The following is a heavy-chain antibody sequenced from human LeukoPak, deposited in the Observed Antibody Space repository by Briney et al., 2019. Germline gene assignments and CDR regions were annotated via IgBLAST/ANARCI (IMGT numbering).Heavy chain of an antibody. V-gene: IGHV4-39*07. CDR2: IYYSGSS. D-gene: IGHD3-3*01. Sequence: PSETLSLTCTVSGVSINNSRYYWGWIRQPPGKGLEWIGTIYYSGSSFYNPSLRSRVTISVDTSKNQFSLKLSSVTAADTAVYFCARDVGIFSEGWGQGTLVTVSS. CDR1: GVSINNSRYY. J-gene: IGHJ4*02. CDR3: ARDVGIFSEG.